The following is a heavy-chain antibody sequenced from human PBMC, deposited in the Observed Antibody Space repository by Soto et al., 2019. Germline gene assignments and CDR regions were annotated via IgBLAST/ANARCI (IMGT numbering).Heavy chain of an antibody. CDR2: ISAYNGNT. Sequence: GASVKVSCKASGYTFTSYGISWARQAPGQGREWMGWISAYNGNTNYAQKLQGRVTMTTDTSTSTAYMELRSLRSDDTAVYYCARVVAGAAMIVVVNNWFDPWGQGXLVTVSS. CDR1: GYTFTSYG. D-gene: IGHD3-22*01. CDR3: ARVVAGAAMIVVVNNWFDP. J-gene: IGHJ5*02. V-gene: IGHV1-18*04.